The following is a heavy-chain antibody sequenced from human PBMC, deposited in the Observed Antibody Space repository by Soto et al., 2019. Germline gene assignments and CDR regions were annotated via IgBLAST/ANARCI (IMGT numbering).Heavy chain of an antibody. D-gene: IGHD2-21*02. Sequence: EVQLVESGGGLVPPGGSVRLSCAASGFIFKMYWMHWVRQTPGKGLVWISRIYNDGSYTDYADSVKGRFTISRDNVNDTLYLQMNNLRAEDSVLYYCTRGPRPISTVTGAYWGQGTQVTVSS. CDR3: TRGPRPISTVTGAY. CDR2: IYNDGSYT. J-gene: IGHJ4*02. CDR1: GFIFKMYW. V-gene: IGHV3-74*01.